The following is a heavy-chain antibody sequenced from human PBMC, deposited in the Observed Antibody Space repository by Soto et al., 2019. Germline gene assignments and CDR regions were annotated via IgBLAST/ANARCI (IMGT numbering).Heavy chain of an antibody. D-gene: IGHD6-13*01. J-gene: IGHJ1*01. V-gene: IGHV3-23*01. CDR3: AKDPPKLVGCFQH. Sequence: EVQLLESGGGLVQPGGSLSLSCAASGFTFSSYAMSWVRQAPGKGLEWVSAFSGSGGSTYYADSVKGRFTISRDNSKNTLYLQMNSLRAEDTAVYYCAKDPPKLVGCFQHWGQGTLVAVSS. CDR1: GFTFSSYA. CDR2: FSGSGGST.